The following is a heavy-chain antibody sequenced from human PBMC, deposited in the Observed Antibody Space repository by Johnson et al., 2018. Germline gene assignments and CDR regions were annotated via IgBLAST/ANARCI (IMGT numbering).Heavy chain of an antibody. V-gene: IGHV3-11*04. CDR1: GFTFSDYY. CDR3: ARDSRRYDSSGSGAFDS. CDR2: ISSSGSTI. D-gene: IGHD3-22*01. Sequence: QDQLVQAGGGVVQPRRSMRLSCAASGFTFSDYYMSWIRQAPGKGLEWVSYISSSGSTIYYADSVKGRFTISRDNAKNSLYLQMNSLRAEDTGVYYCARDSRRYDSSGSGAFDSWGQGTMVTVSS. J-gene: IGHJ3*02.